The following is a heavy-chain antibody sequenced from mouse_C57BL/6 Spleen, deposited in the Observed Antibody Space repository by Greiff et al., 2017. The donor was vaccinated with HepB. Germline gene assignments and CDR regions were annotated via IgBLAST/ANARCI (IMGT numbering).Heavy chain of an antibody. Sequence: QVQLQQSGPELVKPGASVKISCKASGYAFSSSWMNWVKQRPGKGLEWIGRIYPGDGDTNYNGKFKGKATLTADKSSSTAYMQLSSLTSEDSAVYFCAISDYGNYGYWYFDVWGTGTTVTVSS. D-gene: IGHD2-1*01. CDR3: AISDYGNYGYWYFDV. J-gene: IGHJ1*03. V-gene: IGHV1-82*01. CDR1: GYAFSSSW. CDR2: IYPGDGDT.